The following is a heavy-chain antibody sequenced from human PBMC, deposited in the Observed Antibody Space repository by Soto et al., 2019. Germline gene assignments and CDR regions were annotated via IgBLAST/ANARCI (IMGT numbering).Heavy chain of an antibody. V-gene: IGHV3-64*01. CDR2: ISSNGGST. D-gene: IGHD3-3*01. CDR3: ARVAFYDFWNGYYKYFDY. CDR1: GFTFSSYA. Sequence: GGSLRLSCAASGFTFSSYAMHWVRQAPGKGLEYVSAISSNGGSTYYANSVKGRFTISRDNSKNTLYLQMGSLRAEDMAVYYCARVAFYDFWNGYYKYFDYWGQGALVTVSS. J-gene: IGHJ4*02.